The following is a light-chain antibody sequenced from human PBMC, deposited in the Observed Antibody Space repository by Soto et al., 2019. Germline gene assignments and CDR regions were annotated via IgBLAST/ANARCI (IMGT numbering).Light chain of an antibody. J-gene: IGKJ4*02. V-gene: IGKV3-20*01. CDR3: QQYGSSPT. Sequence: EKVMAQSPATLSVSPGERATLSCRASQSVSSNLAWYQQKPGRALRLLIDGASTRATGIPDRFSGSGSGTDFTLTISRLEPEDFAVYYCQQYGSSPTFGGGTKVDIK. CDR1: QSVSSN. CDR2: GAS.